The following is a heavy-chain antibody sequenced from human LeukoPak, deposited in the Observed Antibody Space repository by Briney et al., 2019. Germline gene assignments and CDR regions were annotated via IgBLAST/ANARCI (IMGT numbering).Heavy chain of an antibody. CDR2: IYHSGST. CDR3: ARDDSSTYLALYYFDY. CDR1: DYSINSAYD. J-gene: IGHJ4*02. D-gene: IGHD3-22*01. Sequence: SETLSLTCAVSDYSINSAYDWGWIRQPPGKGLEWIGSIYHSGSTYYNPSLKSRVTISIDTSKNQFSLRLSSVTAADTAVYYCARDDSSTYLALYYFDYWGQGALVTVSS. V-gene: IGHV4-38-2*02.